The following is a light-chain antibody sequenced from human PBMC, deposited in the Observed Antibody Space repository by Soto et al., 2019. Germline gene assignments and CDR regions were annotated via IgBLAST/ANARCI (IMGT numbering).Light chain of an antibody. CDR2: GTS. V-gene: IGKV3-15*01. CDR3: QPYSNWPLT. Sequence: SPSRLLVFLGEGDTLSCRTSQVSGDTLAWYQHKPGQTPRLLIYGTSTRATGVPARFSGSRSGAEFTLTISSLQSEDFAVYYCQPYSNWPLTFGGGTKVDIK. J-gene: IGKJ4*02. CDR1: QVSGDT.